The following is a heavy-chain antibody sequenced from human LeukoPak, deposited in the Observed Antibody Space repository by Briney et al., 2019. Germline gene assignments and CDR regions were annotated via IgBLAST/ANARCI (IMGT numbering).Heavy chain of an antibody. CDR2: ISTSSDSI. D-gene: IGHD3-16*01. J-gene: IGHJ4*02. CDR1: GFTFSSYP. CDR3: VTTPYGGSDY. Sequence: GGSLRLSCEASGFTFSSYPMNWVRQAPGKGLEWVSYISTSSDSIFYADSVRGRFTISRDNAKNSLYLQMNSLRDEDTAVYCCVTTPYGGSDYWGQGTLVTVSS. V-gene: IGHV3-48*02.